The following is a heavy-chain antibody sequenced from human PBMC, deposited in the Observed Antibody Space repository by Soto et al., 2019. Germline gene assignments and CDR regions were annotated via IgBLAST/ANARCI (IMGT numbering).Heavy chain of an antibody. Sequence: QITLKESGPTLVKPTQTLTLTCTFSGFSLSTNGVGVGWIRQPPGKALEWLALIYWDDDKRYRPSQKSRLIITKDTSKHQVVLTMTNMDPVDTASYYCAHRRGFRGITFDYWGQVMLVTVAS. CDR3: AHRRGFRGITFDY. J-gene: IGHJ4*02. D-gene: IGHD3-10*01. V-gene: IGHV2-5*02. CDR2: IYWDDDK. CDR1: GFSLSTNGVG.